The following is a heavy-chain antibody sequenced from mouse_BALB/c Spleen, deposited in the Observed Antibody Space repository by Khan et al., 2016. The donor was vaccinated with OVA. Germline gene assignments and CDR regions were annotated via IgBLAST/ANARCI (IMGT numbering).Heavy chain of an antibody. CDR1: GFAFSRFD. V-gene: IGHV5-12-1*01. Sequence: EVELVESGGGLVKPGGSLKLSCTASGFAFSRFDMSWVRQTPEKRLEWVAYVSSGGDNTYSPDTMKGRFTISRDNAKNTLYLQMSSLMSEDTAIYYCTRRPGFFDVWGAGTTVTVSS. J-gene: IGHJ1*01. CDR2: VSSGGDNT. CDR3: TRRPGFFDV.